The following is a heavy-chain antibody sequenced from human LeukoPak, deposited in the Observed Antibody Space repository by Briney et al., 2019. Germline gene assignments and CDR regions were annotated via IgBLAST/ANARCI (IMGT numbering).Heavy chain of an antibody. CDR3: ARLIWFGELSEYYYYMDV. J-gene: IGHJ6*03. CDR2: IKQDGSEK. Sequence: GGSLRLSCAASGFTFSSYWMSWVRQAPGKGLEWVAIIKQDGSEKYYVDSVKGRFTISRDNAKNSLYLQMNSLRAEDTAVYYCARLIWFGELSEYYYYMDVWGKGTTVTVSS. V-gene: IGHV3-7*01. CDR1: GFTFSSYW. D-gene: IGHD3-10*01.